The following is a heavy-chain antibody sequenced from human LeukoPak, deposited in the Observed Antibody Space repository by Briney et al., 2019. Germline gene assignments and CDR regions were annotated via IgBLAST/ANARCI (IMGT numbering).Heavy chain of an antibody. V-gene: IGHV4-59*12. J-gene: IGHJ4*02. Sequence: SETLSLTCTVSGGSISGYYWTWIRQPPGKGLEWIGYIYYSGSTYYNPSLKSRVTISVDTSKNQFSLKLSSVTAADTAVYYCARDIDSDYYDSSGYYDYWGQGTLVTVSS. CDR1: GGSISGYY. CDR3: ARDIDSDYYDSSGYYDY. D-gene: IGHD3-22*01. CDR2: IYYSGST.